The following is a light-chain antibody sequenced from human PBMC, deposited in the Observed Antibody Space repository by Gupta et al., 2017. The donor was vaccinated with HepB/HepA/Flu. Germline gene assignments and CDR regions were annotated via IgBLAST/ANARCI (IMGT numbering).Light chain of an antibody. CDR2: EVT. CDR1: NNDVGSYNR. J-gene: IGLJ3*02. Sequence: QSALTQPPSVSGSPGPSVTISCTGTNNDVGSYNRVSWYQQPPGTAPKLMIYEVTQRPSGVPDRFSGSKSGNTASLTISGLQAEDEADYFCTSHTSSSTWVFGGGTYLTVL. CDR3: TSHTSSSTWV. V-gene: IGLV2-18*02.